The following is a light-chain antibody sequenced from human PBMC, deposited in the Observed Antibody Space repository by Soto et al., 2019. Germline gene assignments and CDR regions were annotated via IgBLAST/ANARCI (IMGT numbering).Light chain of an antibody. V-gene: IGLV2-14*03. CDR2: DVS. CDR1: SSDVGDYNY. Sequence: QSVLTQPASVSGSPGQSITISCTGSSSDVGDYNYVAWYQQHPDKAPKLMIFDVSSRPSGVSNRFSGSKSGSTASLTISGLQAVDEAVYFCSSYSSSGTRYVFGTGTKLTVL. CDR3: SSYSSSGTRYV. J-gene: IGLJ1*01.